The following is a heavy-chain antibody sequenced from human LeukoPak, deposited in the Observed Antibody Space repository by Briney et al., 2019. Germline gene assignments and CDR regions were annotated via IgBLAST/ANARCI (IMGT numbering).Heavy chain of an antibody. CDR3: ATNSGSYEHDAFDI. V-gene: IGHV1-69-2*01. CDR1: GYTFTDYY. CDR2: VDPEDGET. J-gene: IGHJ3*02. Sequence: GASVKVSCKASGYTFTDYYMHWVQQAPGKGLEWMGRVDPEDGETIYAEKFQGRVTITADTSTDTAYTELSSLRSEDTAVYYCATNSGSYEHDAFDIWGQGTMVTVSS. D-gene: IGHD1-26*01.